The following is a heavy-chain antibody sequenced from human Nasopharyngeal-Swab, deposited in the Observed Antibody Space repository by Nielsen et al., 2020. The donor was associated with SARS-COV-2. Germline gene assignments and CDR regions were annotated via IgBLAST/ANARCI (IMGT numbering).Heavy chain of an antibody. CDR3: ARRWDIQRPFDY. J-gene: IGHJ4*02. V-gene: IGHV4-39*01. D-gene: IGHD2-15*01. CDR2: IYYSGST. Sequence: SETLSLTCTVSGGSISSSSYYWGWIRQPPGKGLEWIGSIYYSGSTYYNPSLKSRVTISVDTSKNKFSLKLSSVTAADTAVYYCARRWDIQRPFDYWGQGTLVTVSS. CDR1: GGSISSSSYY.